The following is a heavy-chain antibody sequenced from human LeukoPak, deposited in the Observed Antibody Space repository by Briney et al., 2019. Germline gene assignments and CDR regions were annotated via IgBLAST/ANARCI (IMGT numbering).Heavy chain of an antibody. J-gene: IGHJ4*02. CDR1: GFTFSNYA. V-gene: IGHV3-30*18. CDR2: ISYDGSNK. Sequence: GGSLRLSCAASGFTFSNYAMHWVRQAPGKGLEWEALISYDGSNKYYADSVKGRFTISRDNSRNTLYLQMNSLRAEDTAVYYCAKGLRIVATTGSSYWGQGTLVSVSA. D-gene: IGHD5-12*01. CDR3: AKGLRIVATTGSSY.